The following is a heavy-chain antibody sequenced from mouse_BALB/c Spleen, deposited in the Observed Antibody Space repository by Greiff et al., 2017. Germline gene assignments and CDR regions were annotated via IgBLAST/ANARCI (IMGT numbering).Heavy chain of an antibody. D-gene: IGHD1-1*01. CDR3: ARGAPGSRRDYAMDC. CDR2: IWGDGST. J-gene: IGHJ4*01. CDR1: GFSLTGYG. V-gene: IGHV2-6-7*01. Sequence: QVQLQQSGPGLVAPSQSLSITCTVSGFSLTGYGVNWVRQPPGKGREWLGMIWGDGSTDYNSALKSRLSISKDNSKSQVFLKRNSLQTDDTARYYCARGAPGSRRDYAMDCWGQGTSGTVSS.